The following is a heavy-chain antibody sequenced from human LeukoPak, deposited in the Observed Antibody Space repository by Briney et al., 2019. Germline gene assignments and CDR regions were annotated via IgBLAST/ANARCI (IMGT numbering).Heavy chain of an antibody. CDR2: LYYTGTT. V-gene: IGHV4-59*12. CDR1: GGSLSSYY. J-gene: IGHJ5*02. CDR3: ARGRGDQADWFDP. D-gene: IGHD3-16*01. Sequence: PSETLSLTCSVSGGSLSSYYWTWIRQPPGKGLEWIGYLYYTGTTNYNPSLKSRVTISVDTSKNQFSLKLSSVTAADTAVYYCARGRGDQADWFDPWGQGTLVTVSS.